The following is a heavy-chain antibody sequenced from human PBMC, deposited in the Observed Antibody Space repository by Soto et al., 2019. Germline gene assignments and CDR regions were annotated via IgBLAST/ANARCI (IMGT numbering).Heavy chain of an antibody. CDR2: IYFNGNT. D-gene: IGHD3-16*01. V-gene: IGHV4-59*01. CDR1: AYSFSKYY. Sequence: SSETLSLPCTFSAYSFSKYYLTWIRQPPGGGLEWIGYIYFNGNTNYNPSLKGRVTISRDTSKKQFSLNLSSVTAADTAVYYCASVTFGGVVLAHWGQGTMVTVPQ. J-gene: IGHJ4*02. CDR3: ASVTFGGVVLAH.